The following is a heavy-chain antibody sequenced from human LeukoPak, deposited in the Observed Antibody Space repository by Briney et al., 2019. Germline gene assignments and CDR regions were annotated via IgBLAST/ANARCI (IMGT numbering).Heavy chain of an antibody. CDR3: ARGGYSYGHFDY. CDR1: RFTFSSYS. Sequence: GGSLRLSCAASRFTFSSYSMNWVRQAPGKGLEWVSSISSSSSYIYYADSVKGRFTTSRDNAKNSLYLQMNSLRAEDTAVYYCARGGYSYGHFDYWGQGTLVTVSS. CDR2: ISSSSSYI. V-gene: IGHV3-21*01. D-gene: IGHD5-18*01. J-gene: IGHJ4*02.